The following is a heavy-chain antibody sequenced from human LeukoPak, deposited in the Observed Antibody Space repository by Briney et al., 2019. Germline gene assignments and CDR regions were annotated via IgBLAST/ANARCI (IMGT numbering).Heavy chain of an antibody. Sequence: ASVKASCKASGYTFTSYGISWVRQAPGQGLEWMGWINPYSGGTNYAQNFQGRVTMTRDTSINTAYMVLSRLRSDDTAVYYCARDLNDYGDDRENYYFDYWGQGTLVTVSS. CDR3: ARDLNDYGDDRENYYFDY. CDR1: GYTFTSYG. CDR2: INPYSGGT. J-gene: IGHJ4*02. V-gene: IGHV1-2*02. D-gene: IGHD4-17*01.